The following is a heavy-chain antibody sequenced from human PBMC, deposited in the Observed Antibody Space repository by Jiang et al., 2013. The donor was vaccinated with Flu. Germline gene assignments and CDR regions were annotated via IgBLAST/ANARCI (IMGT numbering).Heavy chain of an antibody. CDR2: IYWDDDK. J-gene: IGHJ5*02. CDR1: GFSLSTSGVG. Sequence: KPTQTLTLTCTFSGFSLSTSGVGVGWIRQPPGKALEWLALIYWDDDKRYSPSLKSRLTITKDTSKNQVVLTMTNMDPVDTATYYCAHSPETLEIFGVVIVNWFDPWGQGTLVTVSS. CDR3: AHSPETLEIFGVVIVNWFDP. D-gene: IGHD3-3*01. V-gene: IGHV2-5*02.